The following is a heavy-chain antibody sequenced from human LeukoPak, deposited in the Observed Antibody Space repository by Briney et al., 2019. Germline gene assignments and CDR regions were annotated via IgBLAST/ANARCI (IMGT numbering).Heavy chain of an antibody. CDR2: ISGSGGST. V-gene: IGHV3-23*01. D-gene: IGHD3-22*01. Sequence: GGSLRLSCAASGFTFSSYDMSWVRQAPGKGLEWVSAISGSGGSTYYADSVKGRFTISRDNSKNTLYLQMNSLRAEDTAVYYCAKDDSIVDDAFDIWGQGTMVTVSS. CDR1: GFTFSSYD. CDR3: AKDDSIVDDAFDI. J-gene: IGHJ3*02.